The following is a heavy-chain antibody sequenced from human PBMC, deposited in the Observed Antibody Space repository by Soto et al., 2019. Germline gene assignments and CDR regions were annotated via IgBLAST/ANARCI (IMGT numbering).Heavy chain of an antibody. CDR2: YSGTS. V-gene: IGHV4-59*08. CDR3: ATYTAGGGGRGY. J-gene: IGHJ4*02. CDR1: GASISRDH. D-gene: IGHD3-16*01. Sequence: QVQLQESGPGLVKPSETLSLTCTVSGASISRDHWNWIRQPPGKGLEWIGEYSGTSNYNPSLRSRVTISVDTSNNQVPLKLSSVTAADTAVYYCATYTAGGGGRGYWGQGTLVTVSS.